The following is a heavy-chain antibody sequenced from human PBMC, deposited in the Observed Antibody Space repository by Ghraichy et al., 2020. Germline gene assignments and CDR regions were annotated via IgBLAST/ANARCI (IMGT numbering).Heavy chain of an antibody. CDR1: GFTFSTYW. Sequence: GGSLRLSCAASGFTFSTYWMHWVRQAPGKGLVWVSRINSDGRITTYAAYVKGRLTISRDNAKNTLYLQMNSLRAEDTAVYYCARVIRGYSNNYYYYGMDVWGQGTTVTVSS. CDR3: ARVIRGYSNNYYYYGMDV. V-gene: IGHV3-74*01. CDR2: INSDGRIT. D-gene: IGHD4-11*01. J-gene: IGHJ6*02.